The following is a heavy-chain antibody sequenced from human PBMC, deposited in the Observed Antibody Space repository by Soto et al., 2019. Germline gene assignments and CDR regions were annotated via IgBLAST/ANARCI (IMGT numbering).Heavy chain of an antibody. D-gene: IGHD2-21*02. CDR3: AVYCGGDCYSDGMDV. CDR2: IRSSSSYT. Sequence: PGGSLRLSCAASGFTFSDYYMSWIRQAPGKGLEWVSYIRSSSSYTNYADSVKGRFTISRDNAKNSLYLQMNSLRAEDTAVYYCAVYCGGDCYSDGMDVWGQGTTVTVSS. V-gene: IGHV3-11*06. CDR1: GFTFSDYY. J-gene: IGHJ6*02.